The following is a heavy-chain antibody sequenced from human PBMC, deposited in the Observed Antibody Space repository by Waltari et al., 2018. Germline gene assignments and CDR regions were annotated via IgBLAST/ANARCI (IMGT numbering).Heavy chain of an antibody. D-gene: IGHD3-10*01. CDR3: ARSTPDFFFSV. Sequence: QVQLQESGPGLVKPSETLSLTCPVSGGSISSYYWRWIRQPPGKGLEWIGYIYYSGSTNYNPSLKSRVTISVDTSKNQFSLKLSSVTAADTAVYYCARSTPDFFFSVWGQGTLVTVSS. CDR2: IYYSGST. J-gene: IGHJ4*02. CDR1: GGSISSYY. V-gene: IGHV4-59*01.